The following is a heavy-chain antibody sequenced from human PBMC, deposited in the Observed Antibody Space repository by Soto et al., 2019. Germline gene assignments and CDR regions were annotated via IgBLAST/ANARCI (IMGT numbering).Heavy chain of an antibody. J-gene: IGHJ4*02. CDR1: GFTFSSYS. D-gene: IGHD4-17*01. CDR3: VFTGPPDETTEFDY. CDR2: ISSSSSTI. V-gene: IGHV3-48*01. Sequence: GGSLRLSCAASGFTFSSYSMNWVRQAPGKGLEWVSYISSSSSTIYYADSVKGRFTISRDNAKNSLYLQMNSLRAEDTAVYYCVFTGPPDETTEFDYWGQGTLVTVSS.